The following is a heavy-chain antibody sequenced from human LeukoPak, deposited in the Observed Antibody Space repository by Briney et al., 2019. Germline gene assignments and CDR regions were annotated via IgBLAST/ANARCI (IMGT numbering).Heavy chain of an antibody. D-gene: IGHD3-9*01. CDR3: AKDRSQDYDILTGYSVFDY. V-gene: IGHV3-23*01. CDR1: GFTFSSYA. Sequence: GGSLRLSCAASGFTFSSYAMSWVRQAPGKGLEWVSAISGTGDTTYYADSVKGRFTISRDNSKNTLYLQMNSLRAEDTAVYYCAKDRSQDYDILTGYSVFDYWGQGTLVTVSS. CDR2: ISGTGDTT. J-gene: IGHJ4*02.